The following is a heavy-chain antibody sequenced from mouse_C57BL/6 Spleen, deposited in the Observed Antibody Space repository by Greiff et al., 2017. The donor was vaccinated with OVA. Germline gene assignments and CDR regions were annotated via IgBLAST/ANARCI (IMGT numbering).Heavy chain of an antibody. CDR1: GYTFTSYW. CDR2: IHPNSGST. V-gene: IGHV1-64*01. Sequence: QVQLQQSGAELVKPGASVKLSCKASGYTFTSYWMHWVKQRPGQGLEWIGMIHPNSGSTNYNEKFKSKATLTVDKSSSTAYMQLSSLTSEDSAVYYCARGTTVIATWDAMDYWGQGTSVTVSS. D-gene: IGHD1-1*01. J-gene: IGHJ4*01. CDR3: ARGTTVIATWDAMDY.